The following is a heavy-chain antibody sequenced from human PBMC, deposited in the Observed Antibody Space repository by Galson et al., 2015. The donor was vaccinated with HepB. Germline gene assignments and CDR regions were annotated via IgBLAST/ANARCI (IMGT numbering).Heavy chain of an antibody. D-gene: IGHD3-3*01. J-gene: IGHJ4*02. CDR2: ISSSSSTI. CDR3: ARVFSGFSNY. CDR1: GFTFSSYS. V-gene: IGHV3-48*04. Sequence: SLRLSCAASGFTFSSYSMNWVRQAPGKGLEWVSYISSSSSTIYYADSVKGRFTISRDNAKNSLYLQMNSLRAEDTAVYYCARVFSGFSNYWGQGTLVTVSS.